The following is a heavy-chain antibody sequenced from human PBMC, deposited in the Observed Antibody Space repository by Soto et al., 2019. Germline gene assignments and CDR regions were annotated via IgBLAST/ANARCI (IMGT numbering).Heavy chain of an antibody. CDR1: GGSISSYY. V-gene: IGHV4-59*01. CDR3: ARGAGDSSGYYPYYYAMDV. CDR2: IYYSGST. Sequence: PSETLSLTCTVSGGSISSYYWSWIRQPPGKGLEWIGYIYYSGSTNYNPSLKSRVTISVDTSKNQFSLKLSSVTAADTAVYYCARGAGDSSGYYPYYYAMDVWGQGTTVTVS. D-gene: IGHD3-22*01. J-gene: IGHJ6*02.